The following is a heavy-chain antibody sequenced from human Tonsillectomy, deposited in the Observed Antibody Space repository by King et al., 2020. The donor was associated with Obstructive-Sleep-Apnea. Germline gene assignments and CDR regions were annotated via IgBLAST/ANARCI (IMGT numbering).Heavy chain of an antibody. J-gene: IGHJ6*02. D-gene: IGHD1-26*01. CDR1: EFSVSDNY. CDR3: ARAYSRNYFYYGMDV. V-gene: IGHV3-66*01. Sequence: VQLVESGGGLVQPGGSLRLSCAASEFSVSDNYMSWVRQAPGKGLEWVSVIYSGGTTYYTDSVKGRFSISKDNSKNMLYLQMDSLSAEDTGVYYCARAYSRNYFYYGMDVWGQGATVTVSS. CDR2: IYSGGTT.